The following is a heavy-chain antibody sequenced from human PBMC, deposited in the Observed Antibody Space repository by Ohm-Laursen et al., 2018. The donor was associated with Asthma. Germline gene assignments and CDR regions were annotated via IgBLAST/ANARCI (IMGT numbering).Heavy chain of an antibody. J-gene: IGHJ4*02. CDR2: IYYSGST. Sequence: SQTLSLTCTVPGGSIGSDDYYWSWIRQPPGKGLEWIGHIYYSGSTYYNPAFRSRVTISVDTSVNQFSLRLTSVTAADTAVYYCARGYSTSSRPRMPFDYWGQGTLVTVSS. CDR1: GGSIGSDDYY. V-gene: IGHV4-30-4*01. CDR3: ARGYSTSSRPRMPFDY. D-gene: IGHD6-6*01.